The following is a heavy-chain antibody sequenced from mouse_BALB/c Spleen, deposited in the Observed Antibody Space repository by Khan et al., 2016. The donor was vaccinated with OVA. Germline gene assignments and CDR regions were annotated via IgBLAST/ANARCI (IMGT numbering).Heavy chain of an antibody. V-gene: IGHV14-3*02. CDR3: APAGTGDYFDY. Sequence: VQLKQSGAELVKPGASVKLSCTASGFNIKDTHMHWVQQRPEQGLEWIGRIDPANDNSKYDPRFQGKATITADTSSNTAYLHLSSLTSEDTAVYYCAPAGTGDYFDYGGQGTTLTVSS. CDR2: IDPANDNS. D-gene: IGHD4-1*01. J-gene: IGHJ2*01. CDR1: GFNIKDTH.